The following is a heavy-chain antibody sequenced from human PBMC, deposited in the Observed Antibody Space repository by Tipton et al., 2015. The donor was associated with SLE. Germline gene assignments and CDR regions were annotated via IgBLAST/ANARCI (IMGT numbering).Heavy chain of an antibody. J-gene: IGHJ6*03. CDR2: IYASGST. D-gene: IGHD2-2*01. V-gene: IGHV4-4*07. CDR1: DGSISDYY. CDR3: AGIEHCRSSTCWDFYHYYMDV. Sequence: TLSLTCTVSDGSISDYYWTWIRQPAGEGLEWIGRIYASGSTNYNPSLKSRVTISVDTSKNQFSLNLSPVTAADTAVYYCAGIEHCRSSTCWDFYHYYMDVWGKGTTVTVSS.